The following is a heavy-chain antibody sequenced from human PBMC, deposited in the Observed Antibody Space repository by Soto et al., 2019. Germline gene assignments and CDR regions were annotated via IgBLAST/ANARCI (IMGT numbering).Heavy chain of an antibody. D-gene: IGHD3-10*01. Sequence: GGSLTLSCAASGFTFSSYSMNWDRQAPGKGLEWVSSISSSSSYIYYADSVKGRFTISRDNAKNSLYLQMNSLRAEDTAVYYCARDEVTMVRGKPNWFDPWGQGTLVTVSS. J-gene: IGHJ5*02. CDR1: GFTFSSYS. V-gene: IGHV3-21*01. CDR3: ARDEVTMVRGKPNWFDP. CDR2: ISSSSSYI.